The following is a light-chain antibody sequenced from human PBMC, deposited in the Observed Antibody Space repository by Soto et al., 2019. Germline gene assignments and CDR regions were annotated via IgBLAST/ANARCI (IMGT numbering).Light chain of an antibody. CDR3: QQYNTYST. CDR2: DVS. J-gene: IGKJ1*01. V-gene: IGKV3D-15*01. Sequence: EIVMTQSPATLSVSPGERATLSCRASQSVSSNLAWYQQKPGQAPRLLIYDVSTRATGIPARFSGSGSGTEFTLTISSLQSEDFATYFCQQYNTYSTFGQGTKVDIK. CDR1: QSVSSN.